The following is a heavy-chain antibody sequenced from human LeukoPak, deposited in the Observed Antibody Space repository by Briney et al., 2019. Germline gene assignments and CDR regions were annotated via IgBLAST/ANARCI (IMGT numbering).Heavy chain of an antibody. CDR2: IKQDGSEK. CDR1: GFTFSSYW. D-gene: IGHD6-13*01. V-gene: IGHV3-7*01. CDR3: ARSPAYSSSWYVGYYFDY. J-gene: IGHJ4*02. Sequence: PGGSLRLSCAASGFTFSSYWMSWVRQAPGKGLEWVANIKQDGSEKYYVDSVKGRFTISRDNAKNSLYLQMNSLRAEDTAVYYCARSPAYSSSWYVGYYFDYWGQGTLVTVSS.